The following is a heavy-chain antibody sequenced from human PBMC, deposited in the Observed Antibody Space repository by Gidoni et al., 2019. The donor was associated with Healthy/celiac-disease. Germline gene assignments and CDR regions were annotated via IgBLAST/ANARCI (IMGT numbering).Heavy chain of an antibody. CDR1: GFPFRSYR. D-gene: IGHD4-4*01. CDR3: ARDTDDYRNYYYYGMDV. V-gene: IGHV3-48*01. J-gene: IGHJ6*02. Sequence: EVQLVESGGGLVQPGGSLRLPCAASGFPFRSYRMNWVRQAPGKGLEWVSYISSSSSTIYYADSVKGRFTISRDNAKNSLYLQMNSLRAEDTAVYYCARDTDDYRNYYYYGMDVWGQGTTVTVSS. CDR2: ISSSSSTI.